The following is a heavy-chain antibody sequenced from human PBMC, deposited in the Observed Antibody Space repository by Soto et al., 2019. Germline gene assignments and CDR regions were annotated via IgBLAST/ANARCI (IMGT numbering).Heavy chain of an antibody. J-gene: IGHJ4*02. CDR2: INPNSGGT. CDR1: GYTFTGYY. V-gene: IGHV1-2*02. Sequence: QVQLVQSGAEVKKPGPSVKVSCKASGYTFTGYYMHWVRQAPGQGLEWMGWINPNSGGTNYAQKFQGRVTMTRDTSISTAYMELSSLRSEDTAVYYCAREVSITGTTSLLDYWGQGTLVTVSS. D-gene: IGHD1-20*01. CDR3: AREVSITGTTSLLDY.